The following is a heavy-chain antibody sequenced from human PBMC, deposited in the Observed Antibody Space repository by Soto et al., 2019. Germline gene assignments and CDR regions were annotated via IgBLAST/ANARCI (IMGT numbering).Heavy chain of an antibody. CDR2: MNPYSGNT. V-gene: IGHV1-8*01. CDR1: GYTFTTYD. J-gene: IGHJ4*02. Sequence: ASVKVSCKASGYTFTTYDISWVRQATGQGLEWMGWMNPYSGNTGYAQKFQGRVTVTRNTSISTVYMELSGLRPDDTAVYYCARRKERSGPHYFDYWVQGSQVTVSS. CDR3: ARRKERSGPHYFDY. D-gene: IGHD6-25*01.